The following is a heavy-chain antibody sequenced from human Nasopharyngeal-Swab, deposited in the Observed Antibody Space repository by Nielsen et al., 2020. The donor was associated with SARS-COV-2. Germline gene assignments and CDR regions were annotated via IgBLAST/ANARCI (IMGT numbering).Heavy chain of an antibody. Sequence: GRSLRPSCAASGSTLDAFAMYWVRQAPGKGLEWVSAIGWIGININYAASVKGRFTISRAIAKTPLYLSMNSLRPEDMALYYYVQGRWDHRSFDYWGQGTLVTVSS. D-gene: IGHD1-26*01. CDR1: GSTLDAFA. CDR2: IGWIGINI. J-gene: IGHJ4*02. CDR3: VQGRWDHRSFDY. V-gene: IGHV3-9*03.